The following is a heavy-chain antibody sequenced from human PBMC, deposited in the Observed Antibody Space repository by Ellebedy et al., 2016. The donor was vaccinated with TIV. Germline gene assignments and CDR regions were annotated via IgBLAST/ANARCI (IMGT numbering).Heavy chain of an antibody. J-gene: IGHJ4*02. Sequence: SVKVSXKASGGTFSSYAISWVRQAPGQGLEWMGGIIPIFGTANYAQKFQGRVTITADESTSTAYMELSSLRSEDTAVYYCARDYGSYFAFDYWGQGTLVTVSS. CDR1: GGTFSSYA. CDR2: IIPIFGTA. CDR3: ARDYGSYFAFDY. D-gene: IGHD1-26*01. V-gene: IGHV1-69*13.